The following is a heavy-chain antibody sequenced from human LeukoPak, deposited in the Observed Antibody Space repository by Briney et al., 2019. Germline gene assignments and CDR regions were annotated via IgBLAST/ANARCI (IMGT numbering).Heavy chain of an antibody. CDR2: INTNTGIP. CDR1: GYTFSSHA. D-gene: IGHD2-2*01. Sequence: ASVKVSCKAFGYTFSSHAMNWVRQAPGQGLELMGWINTNTGIPTYAQGFAGRFVFSLDTSVSTAYLQISSLKAEDTAVYYCASRDIVVVPAARAYYGMDVWGQGTTVTVSS. CDR3: ASRDIVVVPAARAYYGMDV. J-gene: IGHJ6*02. V-gene: IGHV7-4-1*02.